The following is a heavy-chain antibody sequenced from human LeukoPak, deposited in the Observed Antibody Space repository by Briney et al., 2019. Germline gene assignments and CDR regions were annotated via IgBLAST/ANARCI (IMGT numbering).Heavy chain of an antibody. Sequence: SETLSLTCTVSGGSISSSSYYWGWIRQPPGKGLEWIGSIYYSGSTYYNPSLKSRVTISVDTSKNQFSLKLSSVTAADTAVYYCARLRRKTYYYGSGSPYYFDYWGQGTLVTVSS. D-gene: IGHD3-10*01. J-gene: IGHJ4*02. CDR1: GGSISSSSYY. CDR3: ARLRRKTYYYGSGSPYYFDY. V-gene: IGHV4-39*01. CDR2: IYYSGST.